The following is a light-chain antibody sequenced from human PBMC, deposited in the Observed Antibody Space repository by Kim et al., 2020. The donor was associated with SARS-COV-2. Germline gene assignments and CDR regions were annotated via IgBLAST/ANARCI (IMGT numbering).Light chain of an antibody. CDR1: SSDVGGYNY. CDR3: CSYAGSYPYI. V-gene: IGLV2-11*01. Sequence: QSALTQPRSVSGSPGQSVTISCTGTSSDVGGYNYVSWYQQHPGKAPKLMISDVSKRPSGVPDRFSVSKSGNTASLTISGLQAEDEADYYCCSYAGSYPYIFGTGTKFTFL. CDR2: DVS. J-gene: IGLJ1*01.